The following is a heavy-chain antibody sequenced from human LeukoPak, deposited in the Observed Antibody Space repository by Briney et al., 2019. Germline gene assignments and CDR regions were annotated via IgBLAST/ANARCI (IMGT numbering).Heavy chain of an antibody. CDR3: ARADSSGYREFQH. J-gene: IGHJ1*01. V-gene: IGHV4-31*03. CDR2: IYYSGST. Sequence: SQTLSLTCTVSGGSISSGGYYWSWIRQHPGKGLEWIGYIYYSGSTYYNPSLKSRVTISVDTSKNQFSLKLSSVTAADTAVYYCARADSSGYREFQHWGQGTLVTVSS. CDR1: GGSISSGGYY. D-gene: IGHD3-22*01.